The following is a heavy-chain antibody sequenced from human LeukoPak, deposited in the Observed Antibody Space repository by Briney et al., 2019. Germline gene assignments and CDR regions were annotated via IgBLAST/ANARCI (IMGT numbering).Heavy chain of an antibody. Sequence: ASVKVSCKASGYTFTGYYMHWLRQAPGQGLEWMGRINLNSGGTNYAQKFQGRVTMTRDTSISTAYMELSRLRSDDTAVYYCARPNPGIAAAGTPGGFDPWGQGTLVTVSS. J-gene: IGHJ5*02. CDR2: INLNSGGT. CDR3: ARPNPGIAAAGTPGGFDP. CDR1: GYTFTGYY. D-gene: IGHD6-13*01. V-gene: IGHV1-2*06.